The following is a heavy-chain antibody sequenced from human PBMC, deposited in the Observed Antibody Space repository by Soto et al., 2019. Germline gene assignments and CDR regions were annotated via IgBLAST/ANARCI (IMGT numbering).Heavy chain of an antibody. CDR2: MNPSSGNT. CDR3: ACGPMVRGVITDY. J-gene: IGHJ4*02. D-gene: IGHD3-10*01. V-gene: IGHV1-8*01. CDR1: GYTFTSYD. Sequence: GASVKVSCKASGYTFTSYDINWVRQATGQGLEWMGWMNPSSGNTGYAQKFQGRVTMTRNTSISTAYMELSSLRSEDTAVYYCACGPMVRGVITDYWGQGTLVTVSS.